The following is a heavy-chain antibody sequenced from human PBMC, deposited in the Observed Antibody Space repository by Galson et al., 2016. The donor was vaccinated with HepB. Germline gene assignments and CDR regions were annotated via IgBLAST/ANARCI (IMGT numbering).Heavy chain of an antibody. CDR1: GYTFSGYG. D-gene: IGHD2/OR15-2a*01. V-gene: IGHV1-18*01. CDR2: ISAYNDKT. CDR3: ARGRGVTTSFEY. Sequence: SVKVSCKASGYTFSGYGIAWVRQAPGQGLEWMGWISAYNDKTNYAQKFQGRVTMTTDTSTNTAYVDLRSLSSDDTAMYYCARGRGVTTSFEYWGQGTLVTVSS. J-gene: IGHJ4*02.